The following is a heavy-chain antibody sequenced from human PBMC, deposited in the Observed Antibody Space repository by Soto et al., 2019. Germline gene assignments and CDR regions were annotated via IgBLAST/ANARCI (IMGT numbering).Heavy chain of an antibody. Sequence: GGSLRLSCTDSGFSFNTYAMDWVRQAPGKGLEWVARIFYDGSKAYYADPVKGRFTISRDTSKNTLYLQMDSLRVEDTAVYYFTKGLALMADNWGQEPPVT. J-gene: IGHJ4*02. V-gene: IGHV3-30*18. CDR1: GFSFNTYA. CDR2: IFYDGSKA. CDR3: TKGLALMADN.